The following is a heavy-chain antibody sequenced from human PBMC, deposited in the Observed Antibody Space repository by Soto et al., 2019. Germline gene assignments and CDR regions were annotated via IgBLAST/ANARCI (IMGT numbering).Heavy chain of an antibody. D-gene: IGHD3-22*01. Sequence: GGSLRLSCAASGFTFSSYGMHWVRQAPGKGLEWVAVISYDGSNKYYADSVKGRFTISRDNSKNTLYLQMNSLRAEDTAVYYCAKEQNYYDSSGYYFDYWGQGTLVTVSS. CDR2: ISYDGSNK. J-gene: IGHJ4*02. V-gene: IGHV3-30*18. CDR3: AKEQNYYDSSGYYFDY. CDR1: GFTFSSYG.